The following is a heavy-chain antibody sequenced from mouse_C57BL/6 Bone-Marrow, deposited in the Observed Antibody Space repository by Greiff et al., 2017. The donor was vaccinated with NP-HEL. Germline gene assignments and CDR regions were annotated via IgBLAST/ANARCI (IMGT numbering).Heavy chain of an antibody. D-gene: IGHD1-1*01. CDR1: GFTFSDAW. CDR3: TRRGSSVYYFDY. Sequence: EVQGVESGGGLVQPGGSMKLSCAASGFTFSDAWMDWVRQSPEKGLEWVAEIRNKANNHATYYAESVKGRFTISRDDSKSSVYLQMNSLRAEDTGIYYCTRRGSSVYYFDYWGQGTTLTVSS. V-gene: IGHV6-6*01. CDR2: IRNKANNHAT. J-gene: IGHJ2*01.